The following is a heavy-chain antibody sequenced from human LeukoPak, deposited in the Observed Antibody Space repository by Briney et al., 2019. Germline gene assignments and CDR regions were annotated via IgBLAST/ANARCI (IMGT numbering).Heavy chain of an antibody. V-gene: IGHV3-23*01. J-gene: IGHJ5*02. CDR1: GFTFSSYE. Sequence: PGGSLRLSCAASGFTFSSYEMNWVRQAPGKGLEWVSTTSAGGSSTYYADSVKGRFTISRDNSKNTFYLQMNSLRAEDTAAYYCAKGGYCSSSSCYYGWFEPWGQGTLATVSS. D-gene: IGHD2-2*01. CDR3: AKGGYCSSSSCYYGWFEP. CDR2: TSAGGSST.